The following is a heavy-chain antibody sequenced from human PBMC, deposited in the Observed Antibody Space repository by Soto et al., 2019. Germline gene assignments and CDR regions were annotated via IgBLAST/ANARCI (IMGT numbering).Heavy chain of an antibody. D-gene: IGHD1-26*01. CDR1: GFSFSTCA. CDR2: ISKNGIDI. CDR3: APRKDGSFNIGVFDM. V-gene: IGHV3-48*03. Sequence: SLSLSCASSGFSFSTCAMNWVRQAPGKGLEWVSYISKNGIDIYYADSVKGRFTISRDNANNSLFLQMDSLRPEDTAVYYCAPRKDGSFNIGVFDMCGQGTMVTV. J-gene: IGHJ3*02.